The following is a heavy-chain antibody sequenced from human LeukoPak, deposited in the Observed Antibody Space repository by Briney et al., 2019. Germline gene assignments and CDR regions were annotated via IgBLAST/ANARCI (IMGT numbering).Heavy chain of an antibody. CDR1: GFIFSHYG. CDR2: IWSDGSNR. V-gene: IGHV3-33*01. D-gene: IGHD4-11*01. CDR3: ARDAQGGFDYSNSLEY. Sequence: GGSLRLSCAASGFIFSHYGMHWVRQAPGKGLEWVAVIWSDGSNRFYADSVKGRFTISRDNSQNTVFLQMNSLRAEDTAMYYCARDAQGGFDYSNSLEYWGHGTLVTVSS. J-gene: IGHJ4*01.